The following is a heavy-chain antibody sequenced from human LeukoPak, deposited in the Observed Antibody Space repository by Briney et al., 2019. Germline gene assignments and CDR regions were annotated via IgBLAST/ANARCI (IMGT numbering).Heavy chain of an antibody. CDR2: IYDRGST. J-gene: IGHJ5*02. V-gene: IGHV4-59*11. CDR3: AKIEVGRFDP. Sequence: SETLSLTCTVTGASISSHYWCWIRQTPGTGLEWIGDIYDRGSTTYNPSLKSRVSISVDTSRNQFSLNLRSVTAADTAVYYCAKIEVGRFDPWGQGILVTVSS. CDR1: GASISSHY. D-gene: IGHD1-26*01.